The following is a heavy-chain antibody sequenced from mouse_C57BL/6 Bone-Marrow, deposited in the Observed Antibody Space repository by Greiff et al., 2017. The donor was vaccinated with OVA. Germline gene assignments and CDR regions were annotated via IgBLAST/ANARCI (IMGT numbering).Heavy chain of an antibody. J-gene: IGHJ2*01. Sequence: EVKVVESGGGLVKPGGSLKLSCAASGFTFSSYAMSWVRQTPEKRLEWVATISDGGSYTYYPDNVKGRFTISRDNAKNNLYLQMSHLKSEDTAMYYCARDGETGFDYWGQGTTLTVSS. CDR1: GFTFSSYA. V-gene: IGHV5-4*01. D-gene: IGHD4-1*01. CDR2: ISDGGSYT. CDR3: ARDGETGFDY.